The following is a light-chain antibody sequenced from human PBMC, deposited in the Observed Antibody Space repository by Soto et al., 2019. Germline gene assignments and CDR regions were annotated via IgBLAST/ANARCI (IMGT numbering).Light chain of an antibody. CDR3: QQSYSAPWM. Sequence: DIQMTQSPSPLSASVGDRVTISCRTNRTIGTYLNWYQHRPGKPPTLLIYGASTLQRGVPSRFSGRGSRTDFTLVISSLQPEDFATYYCQQSYSAPWMFGPGTRVDVK. CDR2: GAS. V-gene: IGKV1-39*01. J-gene: IGKJ1*01. CDR1: RTIGTY.